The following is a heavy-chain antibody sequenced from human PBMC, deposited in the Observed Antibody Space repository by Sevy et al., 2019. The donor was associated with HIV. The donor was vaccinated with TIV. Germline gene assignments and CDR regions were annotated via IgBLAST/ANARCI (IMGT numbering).Heavy chain of an antibody. CDR2: INPNSSGT. D-gene: IGHD2-15*01. CDR1: GYTFTGYY. CDR3: ARERVYCSGGRCKPAGWFDP. J-gene: IGHJ5*02. Sequence: ASVKVSCKASGYTFTGYYMHWVRQAPGQGLEWMGWINPNSSGTNYAQKFQGRVTMTRDTSISTAYMELSSLRSDDTAVYYCARERVYCSGGRCKPAGWFDPWGQGTLVTVSS. V-gene: IGHV1-2*02.